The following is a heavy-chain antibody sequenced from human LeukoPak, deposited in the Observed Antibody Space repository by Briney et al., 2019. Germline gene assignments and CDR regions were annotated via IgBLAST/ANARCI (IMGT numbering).Heavy chain of an antibody. J-gene: IGHJ4*02. CDR1: GFTFSHYW. CDR3: ARDGGSAWFLDY. V-gene: IGHV3-11*04. Sequence: GGSLRLSCAASGFTFSHYWMSWVRQAPGKGLEWVSYISSSGNTTKNADSVKGRFTITRDNAKNSLYLQMNSLRAEDTAVYYCARDGGSAWFLDYWGQGTLVTVSS. CDR2: ISSSGNTT. D-gene: IGHD6-19*01.